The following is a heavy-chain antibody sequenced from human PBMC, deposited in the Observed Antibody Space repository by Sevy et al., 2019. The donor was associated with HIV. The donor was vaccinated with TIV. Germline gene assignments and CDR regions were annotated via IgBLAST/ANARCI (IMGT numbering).Heavy chain of an antibody. CDR1: GGTFSSYA. CDR3: ARSGQQQLVLRHFDY. CDR2: IIPSFGTA. D-gene: IGHD6-13*01. V-gene: IGHV1-69*13. J-gene: IGHJ4*02. Sequence: SVKVSCKASGGTFSSYAISWVRQAPGQGLEWMGGIIPSFGTANYAQKFQGRVTITADESTSTAYMELSSLRSEDTAVYYCARSGQQQLVLRHFDYWGQGSLVTVSS.